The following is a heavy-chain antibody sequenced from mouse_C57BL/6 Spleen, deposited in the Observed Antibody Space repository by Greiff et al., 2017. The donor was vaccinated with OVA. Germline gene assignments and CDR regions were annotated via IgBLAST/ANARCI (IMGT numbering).Heavy chain of an antibody. Sequence: LEESGAELVRPGASVTLSCKASGYTFTDYEMHWVKQTPVHGLEWIGAIDPETGGTAYNQKFKGKAILTADKSSSPAYMELRSLTSEDSAVYYCTRPKSPSTVVATRYFDVWGTGTTVTVSS. D-gene: IGHD1-1*01. CDR2: IDPETGGT. CDR3: TRPKSPSTVVATRYFDV. CDR1: GYTFTDYE. V-gene: IGHV1-15*01. J-gene: IGHJ1*03.